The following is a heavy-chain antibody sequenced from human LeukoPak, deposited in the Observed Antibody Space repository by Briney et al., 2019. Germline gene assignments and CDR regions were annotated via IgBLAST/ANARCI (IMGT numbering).Heavy chain of an antibody. Sequence: GGSLRLSCAASGFTFSPYWMTWVRQAPGKGLEWVANIKQDGSEKYYVDSVRGRFTISRDNAKNSLYLQMNSLRAEDTAVYYCARGAYYDSSGYYLDYWGQGTLVTVSS. D-gene: IGHD3-22*01. J-gene: IGHJ4*02. CDR3: ARGAYYDSSGYYLDY. V-gene: IGHV3-7*01. CDR2: IKQDGSEK. CDR1: GFTFSPYW.